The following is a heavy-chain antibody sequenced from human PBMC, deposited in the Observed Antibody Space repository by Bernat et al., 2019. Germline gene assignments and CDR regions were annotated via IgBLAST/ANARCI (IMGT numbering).Heavy chain of an antibody. Sequence: QVQLQESGPGLVKPSETLSLTCTVSGGSISSYYWSWIRQPPGKGLEWIGYIYYSGSTNYNPPLKSRVTISVDTSKNQFSLKLSSVTAADTAVYYCARGIKYYDFWSGYSPLFDYWGQGTLVTVSS. CDR2: IYYSGST. J-gene: IGHJ4*02. CDR1: GGSISSYY. V-gene: IGHV4-59*01. D-gene: IGHD3-3*01. CDR3: ARGIKYYDFWSGYSPLFDY.